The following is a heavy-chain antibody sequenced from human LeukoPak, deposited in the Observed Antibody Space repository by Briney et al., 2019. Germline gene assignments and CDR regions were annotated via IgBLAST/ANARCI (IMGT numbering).Heavy chain of an antibody. J-gene: IGHJ2*01. V-gene: IGHV1-2*02. CDR2: IKPNSGGT. Sequence: GSVKVSCKASGYTFTGYYMHWVRQAPGQGLEWMGWIKPNSGGTNYAQKFQGRVTMTRDTSITTAYMELSRLSADDTAVYYCARHPGKVTNDWYFDGWGRGTLVTVS. CDR1: GYTFTGYY. D-gene: IGHD4-23*01. CDR3: ARHPGKVTNDWYFDG.